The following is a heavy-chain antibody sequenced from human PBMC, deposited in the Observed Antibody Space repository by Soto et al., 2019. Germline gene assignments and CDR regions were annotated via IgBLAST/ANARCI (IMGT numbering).Heavy chain of an antibody. CDR3: EGEGPSPRSWFDS. D-gene: IGHD3-16*01. Sequence: PSETLSLTCGVYGGSFRNYYWIWVRQPPGKGLEWIGEVNHSGEATYNPSLQSRVTISLDTTNNHFSLKMTSVTAADTAIYFCEGEGPSPRSWFDSWGQVTPVTVSS. J-gene: IGHJ5*01. V-gene: IGHV4-34*01. CDR1: GGSFRNYY. CDR2: VNHSGEA.